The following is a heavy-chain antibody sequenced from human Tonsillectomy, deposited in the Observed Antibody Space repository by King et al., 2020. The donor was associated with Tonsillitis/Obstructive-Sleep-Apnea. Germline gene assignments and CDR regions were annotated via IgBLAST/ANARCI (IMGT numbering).Heavy chain of an antibody. D-gene: IGHD3-10*01. V-gene: IGHV5-51*01. CDR3: AGGYYGSGIYGYYMDV. Sequence: VQLVESGAEVKKPGESLKISCKGSGYSFSTYWIGWVRQMPGKGLEWMGIIYPGDSDTRYSPSFQGQVTISADKSISTAYVQWSSLKASDTAMYYCAGGYYGSGIYGYYMDVWGIGTTVTVAS. J-gene: IGHJ6*03. CDR2: IYPGDSDT. CDR1: GYSFSTYW.